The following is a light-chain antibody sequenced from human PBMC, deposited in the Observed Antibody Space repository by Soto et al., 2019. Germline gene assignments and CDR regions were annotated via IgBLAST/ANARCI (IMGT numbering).Light chain of an antibody. CDR3: QQSYNSPQT. V-gene: IGKV1-39*01. J-gene: IGKJ1*01. CDR1: QTIITY. Sequence: DIQMTQSPSSLSASGGDEVTITCRASQTIITYLNWYQLKPGKPPRLLIYAASSLQSGVPSRFSGSGSGTDFTLTISSLQPEDFATYSCQQSYNSPQTFGRGTKV. CDR2: AAS.